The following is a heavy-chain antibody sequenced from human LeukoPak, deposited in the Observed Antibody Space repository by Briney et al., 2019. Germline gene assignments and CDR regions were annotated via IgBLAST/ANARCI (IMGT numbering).Heavy chain of an antibody. CDR3: ARDLELWFGESPLNWFDP. CDR2: ISSSGSTI. V-gene: IGHV3-11*01. Sequence: GGSLRLSCAASGFTFSDYYMSWIRQAPGKGLEWVSYISSSGSTIYYADSVKGRFTISRDNAKNSLYLQMNSLRAEDTAVYYCARDLELWFGESPLNWFDPWGQGTLVTVSS. CDR1: GFTFSDYY. J-gene: IGHJ5*02. D-gene: IGHD3-10*01.